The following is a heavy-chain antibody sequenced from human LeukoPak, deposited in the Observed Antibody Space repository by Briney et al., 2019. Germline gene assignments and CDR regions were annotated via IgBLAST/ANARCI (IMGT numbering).Heavy chain of an antibody. CDR2: ISWNSGSI. D-gene: IGHD2-21*01. Sequence: PGGSLRLSCAASGFTFDDYAMHWVRQAPGKGLEWVSGISWNSGSIGYADSVKGRFTISRDNAKNPLYLQMNSLRAEDTALYYCAKDLTDGLSAFDIWGQGTMVTVSS. CDR3: AKDLTDGLSAFDI. V-gene: IGHV3-9*01. J-gene: IGHJ3*02. CDR1: GFTFDDYA.